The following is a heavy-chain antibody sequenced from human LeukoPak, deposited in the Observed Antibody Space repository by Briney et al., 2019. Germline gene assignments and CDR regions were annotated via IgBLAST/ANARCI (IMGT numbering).Heavy chain of an antibody. CDR2: IIPIFGTA. Sequence: SVKVSCKASGYTFTTYYIHWVRQAPGQGLEWMGGIIPIFGTANYAQKFQGRVTITADESTSTAYMELSSLRSEDTAVYYCASPYGCGGDCYSGGFDYWGQGTLVTVSS. V-gene: IGHV1-69*13. CDR3: ASPYGCGGDCYSGGFDY. D-gene: IGHD2-21*02. J-gene: IGHJ4*02. CDR1: GYTFTTYY.